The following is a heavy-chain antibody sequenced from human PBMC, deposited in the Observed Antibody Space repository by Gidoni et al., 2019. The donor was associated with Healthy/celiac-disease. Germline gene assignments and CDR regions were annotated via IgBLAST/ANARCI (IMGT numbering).Heavy chain of an antibody. CDR2: LYSGGST. D-gene: IGHD3-22*01. CDR3: ARDYYDSRDDAFDI. Sequence: EVQLVESGGGLIQPGGSLTLSCAASAFPVSSNYMRWVRQAPGKGLEWVSVLYSGGSTYYADYVKGRFTISRDNYKNTLYLQMNSLRAEDTAVYYCARDYYDSRDDAFDIWGQGTMVTVSS. V-gene: IGHV3-53*01. CDR1: AFPVSSNY. J-gene: IGHJ3*02.